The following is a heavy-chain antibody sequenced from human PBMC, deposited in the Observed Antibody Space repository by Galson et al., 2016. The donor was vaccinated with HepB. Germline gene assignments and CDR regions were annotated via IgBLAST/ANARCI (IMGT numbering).Heavy chain of an antibody. V-gene: IGHV5-51*01. CDR3: ARRSPPHYITTTKFDY. CDR1: GYSFASFW. J-gene: IGHJ4*02. D-gene: IGHD1-14*01. CDR2: VYPGDSDT. Sequence: QSGAEVKKPGESLKISCKASGYSFASFWIGWVRQMPGKGLEWMGIVYPGDSDTRYSPSFQGQVTISADKSTSTAYLQWSSLKASDTGIYYCARRSPPHYITTTKFDYWGQGTLVTVSS.